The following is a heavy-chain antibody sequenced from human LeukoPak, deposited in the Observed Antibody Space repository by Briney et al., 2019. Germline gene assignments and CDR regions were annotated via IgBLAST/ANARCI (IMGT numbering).Heavy chain of an antibody. Sequence: GGSLRLSCAASGFTFSSYWMSWVRQAPGKGLEWVANIKQDGSEKYYVDSVKGRFTISRDNAKNSLYLQMNSLRAEDTAVYYCARVVVPAAILGYYYYYYMDVWGKGTTVTVSS. J-gene: IGHJ6*03. V-gene: IGHV3-7*01. CDR2: IKQDGSEK. CDR1: GFTFSSYW. CDR3: ARVVVPAAILGYYYYYYMDV. D-gene: IGHD2-2*02.